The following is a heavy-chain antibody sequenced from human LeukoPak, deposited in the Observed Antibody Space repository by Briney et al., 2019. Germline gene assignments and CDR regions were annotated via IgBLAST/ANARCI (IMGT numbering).Heavy chain of an antibody. D-gene: IGHD1-14*01. CDR2: IYYSGST. CDR3: ARGENWNHPYYFDY. V-gene: IGHV4-30-4*01. Sequence: SETLSLTCTVSGGSISSGDYYWSWIRQPPGKGLEWIGYIYYSGSTYYNPSLKSRVTISVDTSKNQFSLKLSSVTAADTAVYYCARGENWNHPYYFDYWGQGTLVTVSS. CDR1: GGSISSGDYY. J-gene: IGHJ4*02.